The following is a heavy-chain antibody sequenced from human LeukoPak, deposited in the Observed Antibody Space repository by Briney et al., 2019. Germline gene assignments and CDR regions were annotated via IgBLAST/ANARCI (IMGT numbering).Heavy chain of an antibody. J-gene: IGHJ4*02. CDR1: GDSISSYY. Sequence: SETLSLTCTVSGDSISSYYWSWIRQPAGKGLEWIGRIYTSGIINYNPSLKSRPTMSIDTPKNQFSLKLSSVTAADTAVYYCARDRVRSGYDLFDYWDQGTLVTVSS. V-gene: IGHV4-4*07. CDR2: IYTSGII. CDR3: ARDRVRSGYDLFDY. D-gene: IGHD5-12*01.